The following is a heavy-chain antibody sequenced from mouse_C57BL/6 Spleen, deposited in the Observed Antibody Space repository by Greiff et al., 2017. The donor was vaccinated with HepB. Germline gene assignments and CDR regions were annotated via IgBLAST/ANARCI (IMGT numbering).Heavy chain of an antibody. J-gene: IGHJ4*01. D-gene: IGHD3-2*02. CDR2: INPNNGGT. CDR1: GYTFTDYY. CDR3: ARGSSGYVDYAMDY. V-gene: IGHV1-26*01. Sequence: EVQLQQSGPELVKPGASVKISCKASGYTFTDYYMNWVKQSHGKSLEWIGDINPNNGGTSYNQKFKGKATLTVDKSSSTAYMELRSLTSEDSAVYYCARGSSGYVDYAMDYWGQGTSVTVSS.